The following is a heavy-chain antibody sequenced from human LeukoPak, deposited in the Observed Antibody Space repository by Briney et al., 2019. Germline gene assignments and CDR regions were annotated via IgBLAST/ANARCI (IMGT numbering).Heavy chain of an antibody. J-gene: IGHJ3*02. CDR3: ARVGVYYNDSSGYYAFDI. CDR1: GYTFTSYG. D-gene: IGHD3-22*01. CDR2: ISAYNGNT. V-gene: IGHV1-18*01. Sequence: GASVKVSCRASGYTFTSYGISWVRQAPGQGLEWMGWISAYNGNTNYAQKLQGRVTMTTDTSTSTAYMELRSLRSDDTAVYYCARVGVYYNDSSGYYAFDIWGQGTMVTVSS.